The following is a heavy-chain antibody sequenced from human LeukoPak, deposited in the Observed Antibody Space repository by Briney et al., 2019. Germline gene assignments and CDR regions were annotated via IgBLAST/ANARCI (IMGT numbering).Heavy chain of an antibody. D-gene: IGHD3-22*01. Sequence: SETLSLTCTVSGGSISSSSYYWGWIRQPPGKGLEWIGSIYYSGSTYYNPSLKSRVTISVDTSKNQFSLKLSSVTAADTAVYYCARGRGSGYYYVDYWGQGTLVTVSS. V-gene: IGHV4-39*01. CDR1: GGSISSSSYY. J-gene: IGHJ4*02. CDR3: ARGRGSGYYYVDY. CDR2: IYYSGST.